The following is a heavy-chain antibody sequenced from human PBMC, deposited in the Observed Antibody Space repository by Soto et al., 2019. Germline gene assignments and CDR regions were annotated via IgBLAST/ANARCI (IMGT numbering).Heavy chain of an antibody. V-gene: IGHV3-23*01. CDR3: AKAFGTYYFDH. J-gene: IGHJ4*02. CDR2: IGSSGATT. D-gene: IGHD3-16*01. Sequence: HPGGSLRLSCVASGFTFCSNAMRWVRQAPGKGLEWVSAIGSSGATTYYADSVKGRFTISRDNSKNTVYLQMNSLRVEDTAVYYCAKAFGTYYFDHWGQGTLVTVSS. CDR1: GFTFCSNA.